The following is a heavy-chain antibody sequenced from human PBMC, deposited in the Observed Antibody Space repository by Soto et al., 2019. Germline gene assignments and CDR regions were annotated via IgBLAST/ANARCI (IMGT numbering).Heavy chain of an antibody. CDR3: VRSGDNYNRLDY. D-gene: IGHD1-1*01. J-gene: IGHJ4*02. CDR2: SSKSGSFT. V-gene: IGHV3-11*06. CDR1: GFTFSDHY. Sequence: PGGSLRLSCAASGFTFSDHYMSWIRQAPGKGLEWIGYSSKSGSFTRYADSVKGRFSISRDNAKNSLYLQINSLRGDDTAIYYCVRSGDNYNRLDYWGQGTPVTVSS.